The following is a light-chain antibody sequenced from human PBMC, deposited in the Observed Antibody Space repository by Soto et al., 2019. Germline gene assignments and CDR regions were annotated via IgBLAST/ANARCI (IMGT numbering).Light chain of an antibody. CDR1: ISNIGSNY. Sequence: QLVLTQPPSASGTPGQRVTISCSGSISNIGSNYVYWYQQLPGTAPKLLIYRSDQRPSGVPDRFSGSKSGTSASLAISGLRSEDEADYYCAAWDDSLSGSWVFGGGTKLTVL. J-gene: IGLJ3*02. CDR3: AAWDDSLSGSWV. CDR2: RSD. V-gene: IGLV1-47*01.